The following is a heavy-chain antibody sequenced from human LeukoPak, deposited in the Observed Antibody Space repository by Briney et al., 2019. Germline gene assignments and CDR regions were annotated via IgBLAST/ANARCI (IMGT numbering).Heavy chain of an antibody. V-gene: IGHV1-2*02. CDR2: ITPNSGGT. D-gene: IGHD1-26*01. Sequence: ASVKVSCTASGYTFIDYYIHWVRQAPGQGLEWMGWITPNSGGTNYAQKFQGRVTMTRDTSITTTYMELSRLTPDDSAVYFCATGASGLNWFDPWGQGTLVTVSS. CDR3: ATGASGLNWFDP. J-gene: IGHJ5*02. CDR1: GYTFIDYY.